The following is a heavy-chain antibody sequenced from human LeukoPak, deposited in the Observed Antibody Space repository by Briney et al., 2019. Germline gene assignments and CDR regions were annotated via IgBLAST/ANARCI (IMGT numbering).Heavy chain of an antibody. CDR2: ISYDGSKE. CDR3: AKDLRAIYDVLTGYLDAFDL. Sequence: GRSLRLSCAPSGFTFSGYGMHWVPEAPGQGLEWGAGISYDGSKEYYADSVKGRFTISRDSSKNTLYLQMNSLRAEDTAVYYCAKDLRAIYDVLTGYLDAFDLWGQGTMVTVSS. CDR1: GFTFSGYG. V-gene: IGHV3-30*18. D-gene: IGHD3-9*01. J-gene: IGHJ3*01.